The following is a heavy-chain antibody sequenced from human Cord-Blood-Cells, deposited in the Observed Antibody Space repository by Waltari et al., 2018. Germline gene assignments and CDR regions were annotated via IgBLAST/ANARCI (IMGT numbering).Heavy chain of an antibody. V-gene: IGHV3-7*01. CDR3: ASLAAPDAFDI. CDR1: GFTFSSYW. CDR2: IKQDGSEK. Sequence: EVQLVESGGGLVQPGGSLSPSCAASGFTFSSYWLRWVRQAPGKGLEWVANIKQDGSEKYYVDSVKGRFTISRDNAKNSLYLQMNSLRAEDTAVYYCASLAAPDAFDIWGQGTMVTVSS. J-gene: IGHJ3*02. D-gene: IGHD6-6*01.